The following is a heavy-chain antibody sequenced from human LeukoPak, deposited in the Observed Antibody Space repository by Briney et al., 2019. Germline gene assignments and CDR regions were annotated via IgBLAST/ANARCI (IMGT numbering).Heavy chain of an antibody. CDR3: AKDKFGGDQQLVRGYDY. D-gene: IGHD6-13*01. J-gene: IGHJ4*02. CDR1: GFTFDDYA. V-gene: IGHV3-9*01. Sequence: GRSLRLSCAASGFTFDDYAMHWVRQAPGKGLEWVSGVSWNSGSIDYADSVKGRFTISRDNAKSSLYLQMDSLRAKDTALYYCAKDKFGGDQQLVRGYDYWGQGTLVTVSS. CDR2: VSWNSGSI.